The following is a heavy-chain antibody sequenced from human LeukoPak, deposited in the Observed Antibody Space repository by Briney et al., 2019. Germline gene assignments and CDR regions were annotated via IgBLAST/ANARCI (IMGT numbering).Heavy chain of an antibody. D-gene: IGHD3-10*01. Sequence: SGTLSLTCAVSGGSISSSNWWSWVRQPPGKGLEWIGEIYHSGSTNYNPSLKSRVTISVDTSKNQFSLKLISVTAADTAVYYCARDRSTYDSGSYRAFDIWGQGTMVTVSS. CDR1: GGSISSSNW. CDR2: IYHSGST. J-gene: IGHJ3*02. CDR3: ARDRSTYDSGSYRAFDI. V-gene: IGHV4-4*02.